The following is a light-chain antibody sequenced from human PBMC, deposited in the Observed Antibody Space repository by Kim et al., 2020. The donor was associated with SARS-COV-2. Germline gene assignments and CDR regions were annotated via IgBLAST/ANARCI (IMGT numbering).Light chain of an antibody. Sequence: SASLGDRVTITCRASQAISNWLVWYQQKPGKAPNLLIYAASSLQSGVPSRFSGSGSGTEFTLTISSLQPEDFATYYCQQANTFPYTFGQGTKLEI. CDR3: QQANTFPYT. J-gene: IGKJ2*01. CDR1: QAISNW. V-gene: IGKV1-12*01. CDR2: AAS.